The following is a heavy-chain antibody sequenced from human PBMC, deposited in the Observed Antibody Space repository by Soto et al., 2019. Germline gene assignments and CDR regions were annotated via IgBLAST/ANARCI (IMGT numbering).Heavy chain of an antibody. CDR3: ARRIAARPRLGSNWFDP. CDR2: IYYSGST. Sequence: SETLSLTCTVSGGSISSSSYYWGWIRQPPGKGLEWIGSIYYSGSTYYNPSLKSRVTISVDTSKNQFSLKLSSVTAADTAVYYCARRIAARPRLGSNWFDPWGQGTLVTVSS. D-gene: IGHD6-6*01. V-gene: IGHV4-39*01. CDR1: GGSISSSSYY. J-gene: IGHJ5*02.